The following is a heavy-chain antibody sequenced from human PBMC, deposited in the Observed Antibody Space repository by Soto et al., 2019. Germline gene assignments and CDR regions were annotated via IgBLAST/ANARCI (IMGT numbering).Heavy chain of an antibody. Sequence: GGSLRLSCAASGFTFSNAWMNWVRQAPGKGLEWVGRIKSKTDGGTTDYAAPVKGSFTISRDDSKNTLYLQMNSLKTEDTAVYYCTPGAFWSGYPQQYYFDYWGQGTLVTVSS. CDR2: IKSKTDGGTT. D-gene: IGHD3-3*01. J-gene: IGHJ4*02. CDR3: TPGAFWSGYPQQYYFDY. V-gene: IGHV3-15*07. CDR1: GFTFSNAW.